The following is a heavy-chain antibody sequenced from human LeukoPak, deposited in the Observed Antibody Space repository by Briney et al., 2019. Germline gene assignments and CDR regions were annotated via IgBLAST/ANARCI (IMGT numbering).Heavy chain of an antibody. Sequence: SETLSLTCTVSGGSISTYYWSWIRQPPGKGLEWIGYIYYSGSTNYNPALKSRVTISVDTSKNQFSLKVSSVTAADTAVYYCARVTIGYSYGNFDYWGQGTLVTVSS. CDR1: GGSISTYY. CDR2: IYYSGST. CDR3: ARVTIGYSYGNFDY. D-gene: IGHD5-18*01. J-gene: IGHJ4*02. V-gene: IGHV4-59*01.